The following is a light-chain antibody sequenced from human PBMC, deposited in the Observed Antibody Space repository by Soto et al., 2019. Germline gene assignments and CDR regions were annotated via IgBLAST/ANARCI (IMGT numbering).Light chain of an antibody. CDR3: SSFTISRNTVI. Sequence: QSVLTQPASVSGSPGQSITISCTGTSSDIGGYNYVSWYQQHPGKAPKLMIYGVSNRPSGISNRFSGSKSGNTASLTISGLQAEDEADYYCSSFTISRNTVIFGGGTKLTVL. CDR1: SSDIGGYNY. CDR2: GVS. J-gene: IGLJ2*01. V-gene: IGLV2-14*01.